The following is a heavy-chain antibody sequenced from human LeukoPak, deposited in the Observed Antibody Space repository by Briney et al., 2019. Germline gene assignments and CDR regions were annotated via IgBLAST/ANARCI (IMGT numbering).Heavy chain of an antibody. CDR2: INPNSGGT. CDR3: ARSALYYYDSSGYRNFDY. Sequence: ASVKVSCKTSGYTFTGYYMHWVRQAPGQGLEWMGWINPNSGGTNYAQKFQGRVTMTRDTSISTAYMELSRLRSDDTAVYYCARSALYYYDSSGYRNFDYWGQGTLVTVSS. D-gene: IGHD3-22*01. V-gene: IGHV1-2*02. J-gene: IGHJ4*02. CDR1: GYTFTGYY.